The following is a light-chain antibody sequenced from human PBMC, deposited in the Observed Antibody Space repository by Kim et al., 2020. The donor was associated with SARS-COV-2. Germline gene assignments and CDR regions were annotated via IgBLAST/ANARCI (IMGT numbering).Light chain of an antibody. Sequence: PGGTVTLTCGSSTGAVSSDHYHHWFQQKPGQAPRALIHDTSNRQSWTPVRFSGSLLGDKAALTLSGAQPEDEGDYYCLLSYSGGRVFGGGTQLTVL. CDR3: LLSYSGGRV. J-gene: IGLJ2*01. CDR2: DTS. CDR1: TGAVSSDHY. V-gene: IGLV7-46*01.